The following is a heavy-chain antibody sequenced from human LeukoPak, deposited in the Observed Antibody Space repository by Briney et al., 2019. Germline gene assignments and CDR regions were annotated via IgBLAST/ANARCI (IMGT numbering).Heavy chain of an antibody. Sequence: GGSLILSCAASGFTFDDYAMHWVRQAPGKGLEWVSGISWNSGSIGYADSVKGRFTISRDNAKNSLYLQMNSLRAEDTALYYCVAGGQLWLGDYWGQGTLVTVSS. CDR3: VAGGQLWLGDY. J-gene: IGHJ4*02. D-gene: IGHD5-18*01. V-gene: IGHV3-9*01. CDR2: ISWNSGSI. CDR1: GFTFDDYA.